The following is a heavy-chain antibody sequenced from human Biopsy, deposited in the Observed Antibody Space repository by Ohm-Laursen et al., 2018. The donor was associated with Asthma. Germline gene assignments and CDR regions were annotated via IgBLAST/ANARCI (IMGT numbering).Heavy chain of an antibody. CDR2: ISVYNGNT. CDR3: ARAVDYSHYYGIDV. CDR1: GYTFNSAG. D-gene: IGHD3-10*01. J-gene: IGHJ6*02. Sequence: ASVKVFCKTSGYTFNSAGITWVRQAPGQGLEWMGWISVYNGNTKVAQKLQDRVTMITDTSTSTAYMELRSLRSDNTAVYFCARAVDYSHYYGIDVWGQGTTVTVS. V-gene: IGHV1-18*01.